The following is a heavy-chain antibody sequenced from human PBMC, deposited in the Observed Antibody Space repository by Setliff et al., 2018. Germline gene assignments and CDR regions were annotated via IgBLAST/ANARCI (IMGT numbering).Heavy chain of an antibody. J-gene: IGHJ4*02. CDR3: ARGGTYRYFDY. CDR2: VYHSGAA. CDR1: GGPFSTYY. Sequence: SETLSLTCTVSGGPFSTYYWSWIRQAPGKGLEWIGHVYHSGAANYNPSLKSRVTVSVDTSKNQFSLRLISVTAADTAVYYCARGGTYRYFDYWGQGALVTVSS. V-gene: IGHV4-59*01.